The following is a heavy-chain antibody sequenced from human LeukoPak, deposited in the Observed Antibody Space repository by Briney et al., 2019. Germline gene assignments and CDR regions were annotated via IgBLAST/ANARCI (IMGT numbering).Heavy chain of an antibody. V-gene: IGHV3-23*01. CDR1: GLTFSTYG. CDR3: AKERGY. Sequence: GGSLRLSCAASGLTFSTYGMTWVRLVPGKGLEWVSGISGSGDTTYYADSVKGRFTISRDNSKSTLFLQMNSLRVEDTAVYYCAKERGYWGQGTLVTVSS. J-gene: IGHJ4*02. CDR2: ISGSGDTT.